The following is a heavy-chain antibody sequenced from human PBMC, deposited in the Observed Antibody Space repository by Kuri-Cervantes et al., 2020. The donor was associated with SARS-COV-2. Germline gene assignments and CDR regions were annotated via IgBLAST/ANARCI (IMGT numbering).Heavy chain of an antibody. J-gene: IGHJ2*01. CDR2: ISTSGGDT. CDR3: AKDNSENGRGYWYFDL. D-gene: IGHD1-1*01. Sequence: GGSLRLSCAASRFTFNKYDLIWVRQAPGKGLEWVSSISTSGGDTNYADSLKGRFTISRDNSKNTLYLQMNTLRAEDTAVYYCAKDNSENGRGYWYFDLWGRGTLVTVSS. V-gene: IGHV3-23*01. CDR1: RFTFNKYD.